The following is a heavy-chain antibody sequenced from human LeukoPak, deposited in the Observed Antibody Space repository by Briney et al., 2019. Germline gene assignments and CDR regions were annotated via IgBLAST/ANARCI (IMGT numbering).Heavy chain of an antibody. V-gene: IGHV3-53*01. CDR1: GFTVSSNY. D-gene: IGHD3-22*01. CDR3: ARDYYDSSGYYDY. CDR2: IYSGGST. Sequence: GGSLRLSCAASGFTVSSNYMSWVRQAPGKGLEWVSVIYSGGSTYYADSVKGRFTISRDNSKNTLYLQMNSLRAEDTAVYYCARDYYDSSGYYDYWGQGTLVTVSS. J-gene: IGHJ4*02.